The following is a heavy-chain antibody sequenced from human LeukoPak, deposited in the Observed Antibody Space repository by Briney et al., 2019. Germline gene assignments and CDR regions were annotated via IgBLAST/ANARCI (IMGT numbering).Heavy chain of an antibody. CDR2: ISWNSGSI. V-gene: IGHV3-9*01. J-gene: IGHJ4*02. Sequence: GGSLRLSCAASGFTFSSYAMSWVRQAPGKGLEWVSGISWNSGSIGYADSVKGRFTISRDNAKNSLYLQMNSLRAEDTALYYCAKDRAAIIGLFDYWGQGTLVTVSS. D-gene: IGHD2-2*01. CDR3: AKDRAAIIGLFDY. CDR1: GFTFSSYA.